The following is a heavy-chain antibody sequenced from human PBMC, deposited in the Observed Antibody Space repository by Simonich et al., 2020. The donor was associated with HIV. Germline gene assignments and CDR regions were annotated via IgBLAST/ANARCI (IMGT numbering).Heavy chain of an antibody. CDR1: GFTFSSYS. CDR3: ARDGRKGSSTSCSDY. D-gene: IGHD2-2*01. Sequence: EVQLVESGGGLVKPGGSLRLSCAASGFTFSSYSMNWVRQAPGKGLEWVSSISSSSSYIYYADSGKVRFTISRDNAKNSLYLQMNSLRAEDTAVYYCARDGRKGSSTSCSDYWGQGTLVTVSS. J-gene: IGHJ4*02. CDR2: ISSSSSYI. V-gene: IGHV3-21*01.